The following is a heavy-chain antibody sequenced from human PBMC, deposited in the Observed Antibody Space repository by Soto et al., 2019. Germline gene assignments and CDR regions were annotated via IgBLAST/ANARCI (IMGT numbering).Heavy chain of an antibody. CDR1: GYNFATYW. Sequence: GESLKISCKGSGYNFATYWIGWVRQMPGKGLEWMGIIYPHDSDTRYSPSFQGQVTISADKSISTAYLQWSSLKASDTAIYYCARRHDNTLDFWGQGTLVTVSS. V-gene: IGHV5-51*01. J-gene: IGHJ4*02. CDR3: ARRHDNTLDF. D-gene: IGHD3-9*01. CDR2: IYPHDSDT.